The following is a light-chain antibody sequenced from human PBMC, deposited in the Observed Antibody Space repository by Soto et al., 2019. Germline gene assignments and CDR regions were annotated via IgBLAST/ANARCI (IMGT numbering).Light chain of an antibody. J-gene: IGKJ5*01. CDR3: QQYHKWPIT. CDR1: QSVSSK. CDR2: GAS. V-gene: IGKV3-15*01. Sequence: EIVMTQSPATLSVSPGEGATLSCRASQSVSSKLAWYQQKPGQAPRLLIYGASTRATGIPVRFSGGGSGTEFTLTISSLQSEDFAVYYCQQYHKWPITFGQGTRMEIK.